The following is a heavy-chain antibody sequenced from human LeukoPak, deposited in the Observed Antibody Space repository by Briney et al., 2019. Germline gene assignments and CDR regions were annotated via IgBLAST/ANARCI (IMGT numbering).Heavy chain of an antibody. CDR1: GGSISSGGYS. D-gene: IGHD3-16*02. CDR2: IYHSGST. Sequence: SETLSLTCAVSGGSISSGGYSWSWVRQPPGKGLEWIGEIYHSGSTNYNPSLKSRVTISVDKSKNQFSLKLSSVTAADTAVYYCARDRSALDVWGQGTTVTVSS. V-gene: IGHV4-4*02. CDR3: ARDRSALDV. J-gene: IGHJ6*02.